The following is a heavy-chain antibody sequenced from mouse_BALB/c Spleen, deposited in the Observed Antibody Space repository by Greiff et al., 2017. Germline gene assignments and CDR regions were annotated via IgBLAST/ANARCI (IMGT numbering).Heavy chain of an antibody. Sequence: QLQQSGAELVRPGALVKLSCKASGFNIKDYYMHWVKQRPEQGLEWIGWIDPENGNTIYDPKFQGKASITADTSSNTAYLQLSSLTSEDTAVYYCARNGNYGGYFDYWGQGTTLTVAS. V-gene: IGHV14-1*02. CDR2: IDPENGNT. D-gene: IGHD2-1*01. CDR1: GFNIKDYY. CDR3: ARNGNYGGYFDY. J-gene: IGHJ2*01.